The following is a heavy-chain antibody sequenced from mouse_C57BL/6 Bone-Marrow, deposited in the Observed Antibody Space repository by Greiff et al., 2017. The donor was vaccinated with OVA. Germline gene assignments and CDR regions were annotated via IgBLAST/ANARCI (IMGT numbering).Heavy chain of an antibody. CDR2: IHPNSGST. CDR3: ARTYSNYRGY. J-gene: IGHJ2*01. CDR1: GYTFTSYW. Sequence: QVQLKEPGAELVKPGASVKLSCKASGYTFTSYWMHWVKQRPGQGLEWIGMIHPNSGSTNYNEKFKSKATLTVDKSSSTAYMQLSSLTSEDSAVYYCARTYSNYRGYWGQGTTLTVSS. V-gene: IGHV1-64*01. D-gene: IGHD2-5*01.